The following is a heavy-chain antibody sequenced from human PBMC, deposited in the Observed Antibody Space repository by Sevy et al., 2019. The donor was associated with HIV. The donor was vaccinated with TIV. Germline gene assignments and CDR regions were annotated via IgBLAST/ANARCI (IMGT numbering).Heavy chain of an antibody. J-gene: IGHJ3*01. V-gene: IGHV4-39*01. D-gene: IGHD3-22*01. CDR2: IPHSRST. CDR1: GASISSTIYY. Sequence: SETLSLTCSVSGASISSTIYYWAWIRQSPGKGLEWFGSIPHSRSTYYNLSLKSRVTISVDTSKNQFSLKMNSVTAADTAVYYCAKHCSHYFDNSGYGQAFDVWGQGTKVTVSS. CDR3: AKHCSHYFDNSGYGQAFDV.